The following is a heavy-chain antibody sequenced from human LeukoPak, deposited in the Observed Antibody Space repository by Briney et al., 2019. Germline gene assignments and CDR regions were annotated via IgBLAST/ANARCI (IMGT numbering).Heavy chain of an antibody. Sequence: ASVKVSCKASGYTFTSYAMHWVRQAPGQRLEWMGWINAGNGNTKYSQKFQGRVTITRDTSASTAYMELSSLRSEDTAVYYCARDNYYCSGSSEGDALDIWGQGTMVTVSS. V-gene: IGHV1-3*01. CDR2: INAGNGNT. CDR1: GYTFTSYA. D-gene: IGHD3-10*01. J-gene: IGHJ3*02. CDR3: ARDNYYCSGSSEGDALDI.